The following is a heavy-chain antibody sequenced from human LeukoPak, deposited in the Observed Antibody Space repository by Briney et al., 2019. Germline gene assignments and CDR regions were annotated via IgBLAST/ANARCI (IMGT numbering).Heavy chain of an antibody. J-gene: IGHJ6*02. CDR3: ARDYGSGRGVEISYYHYGMDV. CDR2: IWYDGTNE. D-gene: IGHD3-10*01. V-gene: IGHV3-33*01. Sequence: PGRSLRLSCAASGFTFSTYGMHWVRQAPGKGLEWVAVIWYDGTNEYYADSVKGRFTISRDNSKNTLYLQMNSLRAEDTALYFCARDYGSGRGVEISYYHYGMDVWGQRTTVTVSS. CDR1: GFTFSTYG.